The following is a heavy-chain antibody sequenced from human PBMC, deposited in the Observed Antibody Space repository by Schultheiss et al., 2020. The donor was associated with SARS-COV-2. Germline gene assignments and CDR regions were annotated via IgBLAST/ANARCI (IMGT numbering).Heavy chain of an antibody. V-gene: IGHV4-34*01. J-gene: IGHJ4*02. D-gene: IGHD6-19*01. CDR3: ARGFTSGWYRFDY. Sequence: EPLSLTCAVYGGSFSGYYWSWIRQPPGKGLEWIGEINHSGSTNYNPSLKSRVTISVDTSKNQFSLKKSSVTAADTAIYFCARGFTSGWYRFDYWGQGALVTVSS. CDR1: GGSFSGYY. CDR2: INHSGST.